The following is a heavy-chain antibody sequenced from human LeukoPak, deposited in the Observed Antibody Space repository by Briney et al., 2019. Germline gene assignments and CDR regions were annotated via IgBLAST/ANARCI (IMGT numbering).Heavy chain of an antibody. CDR3: ARLYRGYCSSTSCYPYYYYYYMDV. Sequence: SETLSLTCAVSGGSFSAFFWRWIRQPPGKGLEWIGDVGHSGSADYNPSLKSRVTISVDTSKNQFSLKLSSVTAADTAVYYCARLYRGYCSSTSCYPYYYYYYMDVWGKGTTVTISS. J-gene: IGHJ6*03. CDR1: GGSFSAFF. CDR2: VGHSGSA. D-gene: IGHD2-2*01. V-gene: IGHV4-34*01.